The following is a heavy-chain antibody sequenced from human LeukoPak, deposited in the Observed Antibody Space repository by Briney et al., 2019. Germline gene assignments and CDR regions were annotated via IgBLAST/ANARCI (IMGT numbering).Heavy chain of an antibody. V-gene: IGHV4-59*01. D-gene: IGHD2-2*01. J-gene: IGHJ4*02. CDR3: ARGGFAPAARYDS. CDR1: GGSISTYY. Sequence: AETLSLTCSVSGGSISTYYWSWIRQPPGKGLEWIGYVFYTGSTSYNPSLKGRVTISVDTSKNQFSLKLNSVTAADTAVYYCARGGFAPAARYDSWGQGTLVIVSS. CDR2: VFYTGST.